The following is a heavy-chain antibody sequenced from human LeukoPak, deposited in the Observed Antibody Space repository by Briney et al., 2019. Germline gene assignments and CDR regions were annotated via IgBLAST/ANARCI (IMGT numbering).Heavy chain of an antibody. J-gene: IGHJ6*03. CDR3: ARDLGRTYYDILTGYYMGDYYYYYMDV. CDR1: GGTFSSYA. V-gene: IGHV1-69*13. CDR2: IIPIFGTA. D-gene: IGHD3-9*01. Sequence: SVKVSCKASGGTFSSYAISWVRQAPGQGLEWMGGIIPIFGTANYAQKFQGRVTITADESTSTAYMELSSLRSEDTAVYYCARDLGRTYYDILTGYYMGDYYYYYMDVWGKGTTVTISS.